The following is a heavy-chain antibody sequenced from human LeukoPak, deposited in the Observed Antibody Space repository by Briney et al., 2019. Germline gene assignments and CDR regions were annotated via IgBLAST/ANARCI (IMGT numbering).Heavy chain of an antibody. V-gene: IGHV4-39*07. CDR1: GGSISSSSYY. D-gene: IGHD6-19*01. J-gene: IGHJ4*02. CDR2: IYYSGST. CDR3: ARVGGSGSTGLDY. Sequence: SETLSLTCTVSGGSISSSSYYWGWIRQPPGKGLEWIGSIYYSGSTYYNPSLKSRVTISVDTSKNQFSLKLSSVTAADTAVYYCARVGGSGSTGLDYWGQGTLVTVSS.